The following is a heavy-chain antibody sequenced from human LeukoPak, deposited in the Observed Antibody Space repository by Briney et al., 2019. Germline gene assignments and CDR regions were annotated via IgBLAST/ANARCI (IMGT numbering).Heavy chain of an antibody. CDR3: ARRNTKTGSDSKFDY. V-gene: IGHV4-59*08. CDR1: AGSISGYS. D-gene: IGHD1-26*01. CDR2: TQNSGNT. Sequence: SGTLSLTCAVSAGSISGYSCSWIRQPPGKGLEWIGHTQNSGNTIYNSSLKSRVTISVETSKNQFSLTLRSVTAADTAVYYCARRNTKTGSDSKFDYWGQGALVTVSS. J-gene: IGHJ4*02.